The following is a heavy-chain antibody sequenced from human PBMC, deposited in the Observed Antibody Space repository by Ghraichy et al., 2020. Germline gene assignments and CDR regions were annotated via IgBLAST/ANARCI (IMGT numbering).Heavy chain of an antibody. CDR3: AKEKSSGWYVTGHFDY. CDR1: GFTFSSYA. V-gene: IGHV3-23*01. CDR2: ISGSGGST. Sequence: GGSLRLSCAASGFTFSSYAMSWVRQAPGKGLEWVSGISGSGGSTYYADSVKGRFTISRDNSKNTLYLQMNSLRAEDTAVYYCAKEKSSGWYVTGHFDYWGQGTLVTVSS. J-gene: IGHJ4*02. D-gene: IGHD6-19*01.